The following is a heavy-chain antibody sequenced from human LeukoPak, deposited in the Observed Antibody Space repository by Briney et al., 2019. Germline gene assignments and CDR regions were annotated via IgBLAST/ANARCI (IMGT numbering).Heavy chain of an antibody. D-gene: IGHD2-2*01. CDR1: GGTFSSYA. CDR3: ARALGYCSSTSCSWGNYYYGMDV. J-gene: IGHJ6*02. CDR2: IIPIFGTA. V-gene: IGHV1-69*13. Sequence: GASVKVSCTASGGTFSSYAISWVRQAPGQGLEWMGGIIPIFGTANYAQKFQGRVTITADESTSRAYMGLSSLRSEDTAVYYCARALGYCSSTSCSWGNYYYGMDVWGQGTTVTVSS.